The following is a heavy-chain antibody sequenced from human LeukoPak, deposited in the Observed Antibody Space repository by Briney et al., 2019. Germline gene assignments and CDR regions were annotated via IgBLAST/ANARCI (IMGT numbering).Heavy chain of an antibody. CDR1: GFTFRSYW. CDR2: IKEDGSEK. V-gene: IGHV3-7*01. CDR3: ARDRFGEIDV. D-gene: IGHD3-10*01. J-gene: IGHJ6*04. Sequence: TGGSLRLSCAASGFTFRSYWMSWVRQAPGKGLEWVANIKEDGSEKYYVDSVKGRFSISRDDAKNSLHLQMNSPRAEDTAVYYCARDRFGEIDVWGKGTSVTVSS.